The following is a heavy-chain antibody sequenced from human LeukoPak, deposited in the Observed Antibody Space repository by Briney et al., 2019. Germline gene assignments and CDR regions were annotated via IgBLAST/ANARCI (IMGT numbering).Heavy chain of an antibody. D-gene: IGHD2-15*01. Sequence: GRSLRLSCAASGFTFSSYGMHWVRQAPGKGLEWVEVIWDDGTKKYYADAVKGRFTISRGNSKNTAHLQMTSRRAEDKAVDYRARRYCSGGNGYSFRGDWFDPWGQGTLVTVSS. CDR1: GFTFSSYG. CDR3: ARRYCSGGNGYSFRGDWFDP. V-gene: IGHV3-33*01. J-gene: IGHJ5*02. CDR2: IWDDGTKK.